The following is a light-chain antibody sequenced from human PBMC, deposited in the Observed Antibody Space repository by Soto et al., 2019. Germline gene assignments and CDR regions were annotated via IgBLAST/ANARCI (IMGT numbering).Light chain of an antibody. CDR2: KVS. V-gene: IGKV2-30*02. J-gene: IGKJ1*01. CDR3: MQATHWPWT. CDR1: QSLVHSDGNTY. Sequence: DVVLTQSPLSLPVTLGQPASISCTSGQSLVHSDGNTYLSWYLQRPGQSPRRLIYKVSNRDSGVPDRFSGRGSGTDFTLKISRVEVEDVGVYFCMQATHWPWTFGQGSKVEVK.